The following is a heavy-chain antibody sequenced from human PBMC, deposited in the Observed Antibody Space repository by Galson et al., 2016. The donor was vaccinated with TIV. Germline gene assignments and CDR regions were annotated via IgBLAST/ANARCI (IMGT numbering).Heavy chain of an antibody. J-gene: IGHJ5*02. CDR2: LKSNIDGGTP. D-gene: IGHD7-27*01. CDR3: TTVQNWVLDA. V-gene: IGHV3-15*01. Sequence: LSCAASGFTFSNAWMSWIRQAPGKGLEWVGRLKSNIDGGTPDYAAPVQGRFIISRDDSRNTMYLQMNDLKAEDTAVYYCTTVQNWVLDAWGQGTLVTVST. CDR1: GFTFSNAW.